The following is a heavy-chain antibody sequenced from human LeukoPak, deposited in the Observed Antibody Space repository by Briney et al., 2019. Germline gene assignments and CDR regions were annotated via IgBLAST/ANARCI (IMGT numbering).Heavy chain of an antibody. D-gene: IGHD6-19*01. J-gene: IGHJ4*02. CDR2: IYSGDSDT. CDR1: GYSFTTYW. Sequence: GESLKISCKASGYSFTTYWIAWVRQMPGKGLEWRGMIYSGDSDTRDSPSFQGQITISVDKSISIAYLQWSSLKASDTAMYYCARLLQGVAGTWGYWGQGTLVTVS. V-gene: IGHV5-51*01. CDR3: ARLLQGVAGTWGY.